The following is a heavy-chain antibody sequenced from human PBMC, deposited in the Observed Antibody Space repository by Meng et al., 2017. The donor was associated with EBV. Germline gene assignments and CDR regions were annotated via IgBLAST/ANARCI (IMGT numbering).Heavy chain of an antibody. Sequence: QVQLQESGAGLVKPWXXLXLTCTXSGGSVNNDSYYGGWIRQPPGKGLEYIGYIDYTGSTNYNSSLKSRVTISLDKSKNQFSLKLTSLTAADTAIYYCARGDYTNYPRWFDPWCPGTMVTVSS. CDR3: ARGDYTNYPRWFDP. D-gene: IGHD4-11*01. J-gene: IGHJ5*02. CDR1: GGSVNNDSYY. V-gene: IGHV4-61*01. CDR2: IDYTGST.